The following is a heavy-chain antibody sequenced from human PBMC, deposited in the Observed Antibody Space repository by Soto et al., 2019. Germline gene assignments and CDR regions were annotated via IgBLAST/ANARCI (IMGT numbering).Heavy chain of an antibody. CDR1: GFTFSSYA. D-gene: IGHD6-19*01. Sequence: EVQLLESGGGLVQPGGSLRLSCAASGFTFSSYAMSWVRQAPGKGLEWVSAISGSGGSTYYADSVKGRFTISRDNSKKPRYLLMNSMRAEDTAVYYCAALAVAGTGTAYFEHWGQGTLVTVSS. CDR3: AALAVAGTGTAYFEH. CDR2: ISGSGGST. J-gene: IGHJ1*01. V-gene: IGHV3-23*01.